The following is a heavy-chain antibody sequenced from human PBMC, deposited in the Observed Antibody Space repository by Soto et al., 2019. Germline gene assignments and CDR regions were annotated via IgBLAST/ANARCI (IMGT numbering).Heavy chain of an antibody. CDR2: IIPLLRST. CDR3: ATDAGIVAVPAAMGFDY. D-gene: IGHD2-2*01. J-gene: IGHJ4*02. Sequence: QVQLVQSGAQVKKPGSSVKVSCKASGDSFSTYAVSWVRQAHGQGLEWMGKIIPLLRSTTYAQKFRGRVTITADETTSTAYIDLTSLTAEDTAVYYSATDAGIVAVPAAMGFDYWGQGTLVTVSS. V-gene: IGHV1-69*11. CDR1: GDSFSTYA.